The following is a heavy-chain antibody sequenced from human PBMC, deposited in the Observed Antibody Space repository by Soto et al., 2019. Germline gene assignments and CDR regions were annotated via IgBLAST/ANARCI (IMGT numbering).Heavy chain of an antibody. Sequence: ASETLSLTCTVSGGSISSSSYYWGWIRQPPGKGLEWIGSIYYSGSTYYNPSLKSRVTISVDTSKNQFSLKLSSVTAADTAVYYCARRSITIFGVVTFDYWGQGTLVTVS. CDR2: IYYSGST. D-gene: IGHD3-3*01. CDR3: ARRSITIFGVVTFDY. J-gene: IGHJ4*02. V-gene: IGHV4-39*01. CDR1: GGSISSSSYY.